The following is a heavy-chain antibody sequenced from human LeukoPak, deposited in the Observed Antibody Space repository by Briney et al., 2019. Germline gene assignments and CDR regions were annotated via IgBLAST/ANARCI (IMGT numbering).Heavy chain of an antibody. CDR2: ISGSGGST. Sequence: PGGTLRLSCAASGFTFSSYGMSWVRQAPGKGLEWVSAISGSGGSTYYADSVKGRFTISRDNSKNTLYLQMNSLRAEDTAVYYCAKDSIAAAGVFDYWGQGTLVTVSS. D-gene: IGHD6-13*01. CDR1: GFTFSSYG. V-gene: IGHV3-23*01. J-gene: IGHJ4*02. CDR3: AKDSIAAAGVFDY.